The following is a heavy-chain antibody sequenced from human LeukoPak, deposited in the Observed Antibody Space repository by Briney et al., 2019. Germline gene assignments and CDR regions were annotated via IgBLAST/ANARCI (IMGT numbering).Heavy chain of an antibody. CDR1: GGSISSYY. Sequence: PSETLSLTCTVSGGSISSYYWSWIRQPPGKGLEWIGYIYYSGSTNYNPPLKSRVTISVDTSKNQFSLKLSSVTAADTAVYYCARVIGRYSSSWYYSGAYYYYYMDVWGKGTTVTVSS. D-gene: IGHD6-13*01. CDR2: IYYSGST. V-gene: IGHV4-59*01. J-gene: IGHJ6*03. CDR3: ARVIGRYSSSWYYSGAYYYYYMDV.